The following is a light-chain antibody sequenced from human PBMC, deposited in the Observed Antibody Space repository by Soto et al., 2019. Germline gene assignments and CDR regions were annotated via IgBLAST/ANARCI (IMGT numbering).Light chain of an antibody. CDR1: QNTRDW. J-gene: IGKJ1*01. CDR3: QNYENYRWT. Sequence: DTQMTQSPSSVSASVGGKLTITCRASQNTRDWVAWYQQKPGQAPKLLIYDVSKLFTGVPSRFSGSGSGRDFTLTITGLQPDDFATYFCQNYENYRWTCGQGTKVDIK. V-gene: IGKV1-5*01. CDR2: DVS.